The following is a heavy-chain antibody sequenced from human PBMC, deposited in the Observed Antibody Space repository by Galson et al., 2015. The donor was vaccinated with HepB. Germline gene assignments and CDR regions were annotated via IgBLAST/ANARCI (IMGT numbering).Heavy chain of an antibody. CDR2: INTNTGNP. CDR1: GYTFTSYA. D-gene: IGHD3-10*01. J-gene: IGHJ4*02. V-gene: IGHV7-4-1*02. Sequence: SVKVSCKASGYTFTSYAMNWVRQTPGQGLEWMGWINTNTGNPTYAQGFTGRFVFSLDTSVSTAYLQISSLKAEDTAVYYCASSFTGGSGSYYRDYWGQGTLVTVSS. CDR3: ASSFTGGSGSYYRDY.